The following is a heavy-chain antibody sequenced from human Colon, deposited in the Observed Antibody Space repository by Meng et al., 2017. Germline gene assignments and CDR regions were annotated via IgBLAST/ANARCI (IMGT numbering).Heavy chain of an antibody. V-gene: IGHV4-59*02. CDR1: GASVGGDY. Sequence: SETLSLTCTVSGASVGGDYRSWIRQPPGKGLEWIGYIYNTGSTNYNPSLKSRVTISIDTSKSQFSLELSSVTAADTAVYYCARGPPAASWGPGTLVTVSS. CDR3: ARGPPAAS. D-gene: IGHD2-15*01. CDR2: IYNTGST. J-gene: IGHJ5*02.